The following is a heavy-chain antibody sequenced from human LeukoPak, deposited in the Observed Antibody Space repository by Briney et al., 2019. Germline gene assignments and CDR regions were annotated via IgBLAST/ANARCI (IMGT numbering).Heavy chain of an antibody. CDR2: VSGTGSNT. J-gene: IGHJ5*02. V-gene: IGHV3-23*01. D-gene: IGHD6-13*01. Sequence: TGGSLRLSCAASGFTYSTYAMAWVRRAPGKGLEWVSTVSGTGSNTFYADSVKGRFTISRDNSKNTLYLQMESLRGEDTAVYYCARETYSDYSSIWYRWFDPWGQGTLVTVSS. CDR3: ARETYSDYSSIWYRWFDP. CDR1: GFTYSTYA.